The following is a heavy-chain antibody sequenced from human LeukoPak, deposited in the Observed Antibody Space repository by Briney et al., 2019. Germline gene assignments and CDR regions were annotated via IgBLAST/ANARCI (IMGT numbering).Heavy chain of an antibody. Sequence: GGSLRLSCAASGFTFSSYSMNWVRQAPGKGLEWVSYISSSSTIYYADSMKGRFTISRDNAKNSLYLQMNSLRAEDTAVYYCARPERYCSGGSCFPDAFDIWGQGTMVTVSS. CDR2: ISSSSTI. V-gene: IGHV3-48*01. CDR1: GFTFSSYS. CDR3: ARPERYCSGGSCFPDAFDI. J-gene: IGHJ3*02. D-gene: IGHD2-15*01.